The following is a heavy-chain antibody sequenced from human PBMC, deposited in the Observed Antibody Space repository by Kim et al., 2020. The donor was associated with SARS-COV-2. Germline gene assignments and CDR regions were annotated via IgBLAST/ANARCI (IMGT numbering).Heavy chain of an antibody. CDR2: IYSGGSST. CDR3: ARGLGGGIAAVEEYYGMDV. J-gene: IGHJ6*02. V-gene: IGHV3-23*03. CDR1: GFTFSSYA. Sequence: GGSLRLSCAASGFTFSSYAMSWVRQAPGKGLEWVSVIYSGGSSTYYADSVKGRFTISRDNSKNTLYLQMNSLRAEDTAVYYCARGLGGGIAAVEEYYGMDVWGQGTTVTVSS. D-gene: IGHD6-13*01.